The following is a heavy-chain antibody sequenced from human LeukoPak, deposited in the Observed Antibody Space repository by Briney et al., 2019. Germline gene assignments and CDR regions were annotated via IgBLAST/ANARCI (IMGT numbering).Heavy chain of an antibody. CDR1: GFTFSSYA. J-gene: IGHJ4*02. D-gene: IGHD5-12*01. CDR3: ARRGYSGYDPDY. V-gene: IGHV3-21*01. CDR2: ISSSSSYI. Sequence: GGSLRLSCAASGFTFSSYAMSWVRQAPGKGLEWVSSISSSSSYIYYADSVKGRFTISRDNAKNSLYLQMNSLRAEDTAVYYCARRGYSGYDPDYWGQGTLVTVSS.